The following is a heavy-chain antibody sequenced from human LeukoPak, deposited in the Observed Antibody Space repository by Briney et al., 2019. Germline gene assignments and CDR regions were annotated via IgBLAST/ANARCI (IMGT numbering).Heavy chain of an antibody. V-gene: IGHV3-53*01. D-gene: IGHD3-9*01. CDR3: AREESHYDILTGNYYYYGMDV. CDR2: IYSGGST. CDR1: GFTVISNY. J-gene: IGHJ6*04. Sequence: GGSLRLSCAASGFTVISNYMSWVRQAPGKGLEWVSIIYSGGSTYYADSVKGRFTISRDNAKNSLYLQMNSLRVEDTAVYYCAREESHYDILTGNYYYYGMDVWGKGTTVTVSS.